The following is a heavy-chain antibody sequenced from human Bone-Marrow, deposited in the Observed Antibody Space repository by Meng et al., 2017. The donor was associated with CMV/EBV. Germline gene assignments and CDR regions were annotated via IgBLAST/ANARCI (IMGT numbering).Heavy chain of an antibody. J-gene: IGHJ6*02. D-gene: IGHD2-15*01. Sequence: GGSLRLSCAASGFTFSSYAMHWVRQAPGKGLEYVSAISSNGGSTYYADSVKGRFTISRDNSKNTLYLQMGSLRAEDMAVYYCARASKPSTHYYYYGMDVWGQGTTVTVSS. CDR2: ISSNGGST. CDR1: GFTFSSYA. V-gene: IGHV3-64*02. CDR3: ARASKPSTHYYYYGMDV.